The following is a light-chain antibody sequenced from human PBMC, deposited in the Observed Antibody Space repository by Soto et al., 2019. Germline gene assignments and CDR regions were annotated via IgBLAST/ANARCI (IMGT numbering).Light chain of an antibody. Sequence: AIRMTQSPSSFSASTGDRVTITCRASQGISSYLAWYQQKPGKAPKLLIYAASTLQSGVPSRFSGSGSGTDFTLTISCLQSEDFATYYCQQYNLYPWTFGQGTKVDIK. CDR2: AAS. J-gene: IGKJ1*01. CDR1: QGISSY. V-gene: IGKV1-8*01. CDR3: QQYNLYPWT.